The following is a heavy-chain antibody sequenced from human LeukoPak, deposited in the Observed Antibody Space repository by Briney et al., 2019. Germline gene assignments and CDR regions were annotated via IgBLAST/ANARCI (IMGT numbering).Heavy chain of an antibody. J-gene: IGHJ5*02. CDR3: ARRYGYTPRRWFDP. CDR2: IYYSGST. V-gene: IGHV4-39*07. Sequence: KSSETLSLTCTVSGGSISSSSYYWGWIRQPPGKGLEWIGSIYYSGSTYYNPSLKSRVTISVVTSKNQFSLKLSSVTAADTAVYYCARRYGYTPRRWFDPWGQGTLVTVSS. D-gene: IGHD5-24*01. CDR1: GGSISSSSYY.